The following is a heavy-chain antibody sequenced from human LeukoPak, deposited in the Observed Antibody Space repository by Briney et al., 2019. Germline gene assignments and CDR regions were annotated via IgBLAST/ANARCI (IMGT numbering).Heavy chain of an antibody. Sequence: GGSLRLSCAASGFTFSSYSMNWVRQAPGKGLEWVSSISSSSSYIYYADSVKGRFTISRDNAKNSLYLQMNSLRAEDTAVYYCARDWSLGGYCSSTSCYSGYYFDYWGQGTLVTVSS. D-gene: IGHD2-2*02. J-gene: IGHJ4*02. CDR1: GFTFSSYS. CDR2: ISSSSSYI. CDR3: ARDWSLGGYCSSTSCYSGYYFDY. V-gene: IGHV3-21*01.